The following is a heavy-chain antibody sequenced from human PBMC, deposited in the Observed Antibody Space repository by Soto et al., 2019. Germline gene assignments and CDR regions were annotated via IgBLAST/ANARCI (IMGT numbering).Heavy chain of an antibody. CDR2: ISSSSSYI. J-gene: IGHJ5*02. CDR1: GFTFSSYS. V-gene: IGHV3-21*01. CDR3: ARDSHYDILTGPKWFDP. D-gene: IGHD3-9*01. Sequence: PGGSLRLSCAASGFTFSSYSMNWVRQAPGKGLEWVSSISSSSSYIYYADSVKGRFTISRDNAKNSLYLQMNSLRAEDTAVYYCARDSHYDILTGPKWFDPWGQGTLVTVSS.